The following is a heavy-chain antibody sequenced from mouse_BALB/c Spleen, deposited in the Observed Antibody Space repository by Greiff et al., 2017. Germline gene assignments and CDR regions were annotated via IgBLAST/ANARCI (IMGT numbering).Heavy chain of an antibody. CDR2: INPGSGGT. CDR1: GYAFTNYL. CDR3: ARYHYYGSSLYAMDY. J-gene: IGHJ4*01. D-gene: IGHD1-1*01. Sequence: QVQLQQSGAELVRPGTSVKVSCKASGYAFTNYLIEWVKQRPGQGLEWIGVINPGSGGTNYNEKFKGKATLTADKSSSTAYMQLSSLTSDDSAVYFCARYHYYGSSLYAMDYWGQGTSVTVSS. V-gene: IGHV1-54*01.